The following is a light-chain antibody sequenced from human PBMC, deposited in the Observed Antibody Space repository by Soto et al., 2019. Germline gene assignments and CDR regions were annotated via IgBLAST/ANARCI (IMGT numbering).Light chain of an antibody. CDR2: GAS. V-gene: IGKV3-20*01. CDR1: QSVSSSY. Sequence: EIVLTQSPGTLSLSPGARATLSCRASQSVSSSYLAWYQQKPGQAPRLLIYGASSRATGIPDRFGGSGSGTGFTLTISRLEPEDFAVYYCQHYGTSRWTFGQGTKVDIK. J-gene: IGKJ1*01. CDR3: QHYGTSRWT.